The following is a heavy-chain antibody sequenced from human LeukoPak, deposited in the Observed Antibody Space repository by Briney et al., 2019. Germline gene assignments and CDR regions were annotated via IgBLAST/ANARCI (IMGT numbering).Heavy chain of an antibody. J-gene: IGHJ4*02. CDR3: ARAWSPQTPWWY. V-gene: IGHV4-30-4*08. CDR1: GGSFSGYY. D-gene: IGHD2-8*02. CDR2: IYYSGST. Sequence: SETLSLTCAVYGGSFSGYYWSWIRQPPGKGLEWIGYIYYSGSTYYNPSLKSRVTISVDTSKNQFSLKLSSVTAADTAVYYCARAWSPQTPWWYWGQGTLVTVSS.